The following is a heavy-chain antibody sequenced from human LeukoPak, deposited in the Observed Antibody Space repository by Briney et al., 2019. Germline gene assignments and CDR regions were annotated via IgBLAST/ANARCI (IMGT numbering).Heavy chain of an antibody. J-gene: IGHJ6*02. V-gene: IGHV3-23*01. D-gene: IGHD6-6*01. Sequence: PGGSLRLSCVASGFTFSNYAMTWVRQAPGKGLEWVSTISGSGGTTNYADSVKGRFTISRDNSKNTLYLQMNSLRAEDTAVYYCARHGSSSRDYYYGMDVWGQGTTVTVSS. CDR1: GFTFSNYA. CDR2: ISGSGGTT. CDR3: ARHGSSSRDYYYGMDV.